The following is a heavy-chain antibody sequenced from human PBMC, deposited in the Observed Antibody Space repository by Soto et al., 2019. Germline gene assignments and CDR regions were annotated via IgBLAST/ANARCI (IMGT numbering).Heavy chain of an antibody. D-gene: IGHD3-16*01. CDR1: GGTFSSYS. CDR2: TFTIFGTT. CDR3: ATNSRNRGDAFYI. Sequence: QVQLVQSGAEVRKPGSSVKVSCKASGGTFSSYSISWVRQAPGQGLEWMGGTFTIFGTTKYAQKFKVRVAISADESTSTAYMELSSLRSEDTAMDYCATNSRNRGDAFYIWGQGTRVTVSS. V-gene: IGHV1-69*12. J-gene: IGHJ3*02.